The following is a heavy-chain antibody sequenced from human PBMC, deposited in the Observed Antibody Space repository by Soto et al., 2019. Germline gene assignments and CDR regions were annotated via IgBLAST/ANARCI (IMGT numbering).Heavy chain of an antibody. Sequence: XSVKVSCKASVYTFTGYYIHWVRQAPGQGLEWMGWINPNSGDTNLAQKFQGRVTMTRDTSISTTYMELSRLASDDTAAYFCARGIVVRGQGWFDPWGQDTLVTVSS. V-gene: IGHV1-2*02. CDR1: VYTFTGYY. CDR3: ARGIVVRGQGWFDP. CDR2: INPNSGDT. D-gene: IGHD2-15*01. J-gene: IGHJ5*02.